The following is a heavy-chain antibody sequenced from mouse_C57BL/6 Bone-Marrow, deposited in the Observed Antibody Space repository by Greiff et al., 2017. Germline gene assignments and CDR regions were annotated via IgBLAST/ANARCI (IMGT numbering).Heavy chain of an antibody. Sequence: VQLQQPGAELVKPGTSVKVSCKASGYTFTSYWMHWVKQRPGQGLEWIGRIHPSDSDTNYNQKFKGKATLTVDKSSSTAYMQLSSLTSEVVAVYYCAIRWLLPYYCAMDYWGKGTSVTVSS. J-gene: IGHJ4*01. D-gene: IGHD2-3*01. CDR1: GYTFTSYW. V-gene: IGHV1-74*01. CDR3: AIRWLLPYYCAMDY. CDR2: IHPSDSDT.